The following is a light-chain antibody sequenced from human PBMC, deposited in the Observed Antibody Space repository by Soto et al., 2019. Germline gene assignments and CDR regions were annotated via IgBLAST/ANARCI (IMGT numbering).Light chain of an antibody. CDR3: ISYTSGTSPYV. CDR1: SSDVGGYNY. V-gene: IGLV2-14*01. Sequence: QSALTQPASVSGSPGQSITISCTGTSSDVGGYNYVSWYQHHPGKAPKLIIYEVTNRPSGVSNRFSGSKSGNTASLTISGLQAEDEADYYCISYTSGTSPYVFGTGTKVTV. CDR2: EVT. J-gene: IGLJ1*01.